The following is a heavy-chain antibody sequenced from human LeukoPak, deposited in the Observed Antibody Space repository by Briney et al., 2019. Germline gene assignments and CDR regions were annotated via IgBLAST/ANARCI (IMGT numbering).Heavy chain of an antibody. CDR1: GFTFDDYG. J-gene: IGHJ4*02. V-gene: IGHV3-20*04. Sequence: RSGGSLRLSCAASGFTFDDYGMSWARHAPGKGLEWVSGINWDGGSTVYADSVKGRFTNSRDNAKNSLYLQMNSLRAEDTALYYCATEYYDSSGSFDYWGQGTLVTVSS. CDR3: ATEYYDSSGSFDY. CDR2: INWDGGST. D-gene: IGHD3-22*01.